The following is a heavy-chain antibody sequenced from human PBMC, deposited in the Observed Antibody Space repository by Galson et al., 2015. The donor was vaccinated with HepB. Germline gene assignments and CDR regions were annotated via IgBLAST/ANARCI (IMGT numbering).Heavy chain of an antibody. J-gene: IGHJ5*02. CDR1: GGSISSYY. V-gene: IGHV4-59*01. D-gene: IGHD3-10*01. Sequence: ETLSLTCTVSGGSISSYYWSWIRQPPGKGLEWIGYIYYSGSTNYNPSLKSRVTISVDTSKNQFSLKLSSVTAADTAVYYCARGGVLGYYYGSGSYSWFDPWGQGTLVTVSS. CDR2: IYYSGST. CDR3: ARGGVLGYYYGSGSYSWFDP.